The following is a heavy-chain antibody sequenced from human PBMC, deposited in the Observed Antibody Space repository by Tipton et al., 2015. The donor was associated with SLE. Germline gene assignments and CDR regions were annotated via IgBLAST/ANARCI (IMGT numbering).Heavy chain of an antibody. CDR2: IWFDGTEK. Sequence: QVQLVQSGGGLVKPGGSLRLSCAASGFIFSSYAMSWVRQAPGKGLEWVAGIWFDGTEKYYADSVKGRFTISRDNSKNTLYLHMNSLRAEDTAVYYCARDDAEADHIDCWGQGTLVTVSS. CDR3: ARDDAEADHIDC. D-gene: IGHD6-19*01. CDR1: GFIFSSYA. V-gene: IGHV3-33*08. J-gene: IGHJ4*02.